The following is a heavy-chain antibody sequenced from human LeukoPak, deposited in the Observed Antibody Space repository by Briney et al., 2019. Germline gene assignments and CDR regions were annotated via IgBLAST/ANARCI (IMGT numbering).Heavy chain of an antibody. Sequence: PGRSLRLSCAASGFTFDDYAMHWVRQAPGKGLEWVSGISWNSGSIGYADSVKGRFTISRDNAKNSLYLQMNSLRAEDTALYYCAKDGGGDYSNALDYWGQGTLVTVSS. V-gene: IGHV3-9*01. CDR1: GFTFDDYA. CDR2: ISWNSGSI. J-gene: IGHJ4*02. CDR3: AKDGGGDYSNALDY. D-gene: IGHD4-4*01.